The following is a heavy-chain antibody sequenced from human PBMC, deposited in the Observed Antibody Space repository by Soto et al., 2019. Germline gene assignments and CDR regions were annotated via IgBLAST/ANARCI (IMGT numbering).Heavy chain of an antibody. D-gene: IGHD3-3*01. CDR2: IWYDGSNK. Sequence: GGSLRLSCAASGFTFSSYGMHWVRQAPGKGLEWVAVIWYDGSNKYYADSVKGRFTISRDNSKNTLYLQMNSLRAEDTAVYYCAREGPTSEHVLRFLEWLPYYGMDVWGQGTTVTVSS. CDR1: GFTFSSYG. V-gene: IGHV3-33*01. CDR3: AREGPTSEHVLRFLEWLPYYGMDV. J-gene: IGHJ6*02.